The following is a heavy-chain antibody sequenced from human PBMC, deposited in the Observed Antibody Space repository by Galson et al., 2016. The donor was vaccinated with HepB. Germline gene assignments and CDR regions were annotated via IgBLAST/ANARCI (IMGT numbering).Heavy chain of an antibody. Sequence: CAISGDSVSRNGAAWNWIRLSPSRGLEWLGRTYYWSKYSNDYAVSVNGRITFHPDTSKNQVYLQLTPVTPEDTVMYYYARDRYYDNSGFRRFDYWGRGTLVSVSS. CDR1: GDSVSRNGAA. CDR3: ARDRYYDNSGFRRFDY. J-gene: IGHJ4*02. V-gene: IGHV6-1*01. CDR2: TYYWSKYSN. D-gene: IGHD3-22*01.